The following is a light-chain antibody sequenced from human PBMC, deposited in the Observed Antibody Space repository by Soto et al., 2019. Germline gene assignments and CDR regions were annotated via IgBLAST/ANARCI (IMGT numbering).Light chain of an antibody. Sequence: QSVLTQPPSVSGAPGQRVTISCTGSSSNIGAGFDVHWYQQFPGAAPKLLIYSHRNRPSGVPDRFSGSKSGTSASLAITGLQAEDEADYSCGAWDISLNVYVFGGGTKVTVL. CDR2: SHR. V-gene: IGLV1-40*01. J-gene: IGLJ1*01. CDR1: SSNIGAGFD. CDR3: GAWDISLNVYV.